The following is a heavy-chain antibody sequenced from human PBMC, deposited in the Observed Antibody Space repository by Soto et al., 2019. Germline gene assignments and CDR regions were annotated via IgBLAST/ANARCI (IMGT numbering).Heavy chain of an antibody. CDR3: ARAPPMSSMVRGVIYRGFDP. CDR1: GGSISSYY. J-gene: IGHJ5*02. D-gene: IGHD3-10*01. Sequence: SETLSLTCTVSGGSISSYYWSWIRQPPGKGLEWIGYIYYSGSTNYNPSLKSRVTISVDTSKNQFSLKLSSVTAADTAVYYCARAPPMSSMVRGVIYRGFDPWGQGTLVTVS. CDR2: IYYSGST. V-gene: IGHV4-59*01.